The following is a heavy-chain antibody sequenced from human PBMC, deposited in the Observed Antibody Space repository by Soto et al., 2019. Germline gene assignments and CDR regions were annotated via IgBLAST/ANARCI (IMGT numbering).Heavy chain of an antibody. J-gene: IGHJ6*02. CDR3: ARDKDCSGGSCYYYYYGMDV. D-gene: IGHD2-15*01. Sequence: GSLRLSCAASGFTFSSYSMNWVRQAPGKGLEWVSSISSSSSYIYYADSVKGRFTISRDNAKNSLYLQMNSLRAEDTAVYYCARDKDCSGGSCYYYYYGMDVWGQGTTVTV. CDR1: GFTFSSYS. CDR2: ISSSSSYI. V-gene: IGHV3-21*01.